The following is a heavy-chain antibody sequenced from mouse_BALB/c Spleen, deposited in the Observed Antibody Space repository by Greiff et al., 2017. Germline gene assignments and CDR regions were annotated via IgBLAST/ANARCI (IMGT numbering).Heavy chain of an antibody. CDR1: GFNIKDTY. CDR2: IDPANGNT. Sequence: VQLQQSGAELVKPGASVKLSCTASGFNIKDTYMHWVKQRPEQGLEWIGRIDPANGNTKYDPKFQGKATITADTSSNTAYLQLSSLTSEDTAVYYCAALYDGYYAWFAYWGQGTLVTVSA. CDR3: AALYDGYYAWFAY. D-gene: IGHD2-3*01. V-gene: IGHV14-3*02. J-gene: IGHJ3*01.